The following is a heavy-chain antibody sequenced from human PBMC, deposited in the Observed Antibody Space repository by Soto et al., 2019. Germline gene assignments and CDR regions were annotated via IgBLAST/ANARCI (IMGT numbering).Heavy chain of an antibody. Sequence: LRLSCAASGFTFSSYSMNWVRQAPGKGLEWVSSISSSSSYIYYADSVKGRFTISRDNAKNSLYLQMNSLRAEDTAVYYCARDPRQRWPPVRWGQGTLVTVSS. J-gene: IGHJ4*02. CDR2: ISSSSSYI. CDR3: ARDPRQRWPPVR. V-gene: IGHV3-21*01. CDR1: GFTFSSYS. D-gene: IGHD6-25*01.